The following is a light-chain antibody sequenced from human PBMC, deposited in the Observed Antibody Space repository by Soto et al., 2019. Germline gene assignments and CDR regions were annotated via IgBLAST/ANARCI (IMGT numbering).Light chain of an antibody. Sequence: EIVLTQSPGTLSLSPGERATLSCRASQSVSSSYLAWYQQKPGQAPRLLIYGASSRATGIPDRFSGSGSGIDFTFTISRLEPEDFAVYFCQQYGSSPAYTFGQGTKLEIK. CDR1: QSVSSSY. V-gene: IGKV3-20*01. CDR3: QQYGSSPAYT. J-gene: IGKJ2*01. CDR2: GAS.